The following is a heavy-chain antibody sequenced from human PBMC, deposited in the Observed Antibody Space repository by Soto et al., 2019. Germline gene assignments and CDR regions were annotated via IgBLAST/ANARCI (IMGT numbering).Heavy chain of an antibody. Sequence: QVQLQESGPGLVKPSETLSLTCTVSGGSINSYCWSWIRQPPGKGLEWIAYIFDSGNANYNPSLKSRVTISVDPSKNQFSRKLTSVTAADTAVYYCARHRRTTVAKFYFDNWGQGALVTVSS. J-gene: IGHJ4*02. CDR1: GGSINSYC. CDR3: ARHRRTTVAKFYFDN. CDR2: IFDSGNA. V-gene: IGHV4-59*08. D-gene: IGHD4-4*01.